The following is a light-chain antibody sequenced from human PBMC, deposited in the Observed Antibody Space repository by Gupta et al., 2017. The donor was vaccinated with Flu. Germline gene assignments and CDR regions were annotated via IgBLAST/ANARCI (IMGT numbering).Light chain of an antibody. CDR2: GAS. CDR3: HQECSSPPT. V-gene: IGKV3-20*01. Sequence: TLLLAPGERGIRSCRASQKVSRNYLAWYQQKPGQAPRLLIYGASRRATGIPDRCSGSRSGRDFSLTIIGLEPEDVAVYYFHQECSSPPTFGQGTKVEI. J-gene: IGKJ1*01. CDR1: QKVSRNY.